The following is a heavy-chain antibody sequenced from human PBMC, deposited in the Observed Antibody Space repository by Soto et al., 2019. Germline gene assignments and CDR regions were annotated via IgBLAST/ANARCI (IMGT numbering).Heavy chain of an antibody. Sequence: SVGGVVQPGTSLRLSCAVPGGIFHGYGMHWVRQAPGKGLEWVAIIRFDGSNEEYADSVKGRFTISRDNSKNTLYLQMNTLGAEDTAVYYCARDGIGGTVFRGYLDYWGRGTVVTVSS. CDR3: ARDGIGGTVFRGYLDY. V-gene: IGHV3-33*01. D-gene: IGHD1-7*01. CDR2: IRFDGSNE. J-gene: IGHJ4*02. CDR1: GGIFHGYG.